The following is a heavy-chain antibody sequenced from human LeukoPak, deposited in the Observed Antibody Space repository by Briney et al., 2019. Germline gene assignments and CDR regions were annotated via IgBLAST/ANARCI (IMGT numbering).Heavy chain of an antibody. J-gene: IGHJ4*02. CDR1: GFTFDDYA. D-gene: IGHD3-22*01. Sequence: PGGSLRLSCAASGFTFDDYAMHWVRQAPGKGLEWVSGISWNSGSIGYADSVKGRFPISRDNAKNSLYLQMNSLRAEDTALYYCAKDMGNYYDSSGYAFDYWGQGTLVTVSS. V-gene: IGHV3-9*01. CDR3: AKDMGNYYDSSGYAFDY. CDR2: ISWNSGSI.